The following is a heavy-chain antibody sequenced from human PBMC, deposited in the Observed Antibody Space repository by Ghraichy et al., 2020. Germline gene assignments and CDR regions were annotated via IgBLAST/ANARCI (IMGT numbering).Heavy chain of an antibody. J-gene: IGHJ4*02. D-gene: IGHD2-21*02. CDR1: GGSISSYY. Sequence: SETLSLTCTVSGGSISSYYWSWIRQPPGKGLEWIGYIYYSGSTNYNPSLKSRVTISVETSKNQFSLKLSSVTAADTAVYYCARLESYCGGDCSDYFDYWGQGTLVTVSS. CDR2: IYYSGST. CDR3: ARLESYCGGDCSDYFDY. V-gene: IGHV4-59*08.